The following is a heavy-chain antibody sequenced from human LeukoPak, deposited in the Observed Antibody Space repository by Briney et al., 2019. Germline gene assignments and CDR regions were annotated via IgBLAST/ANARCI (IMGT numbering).Heavy chain of an antibody. CDR2: ISEDGDT. V-gene: IGHV3-43*02. CDR3: ARVRTAMEIGAY. CDR1: GFTFGDFA. J-gene: IGHJ4*02. D-gene: IGHD5-18*01. Sequence: GGSLTLSCAVSGFTFGDFAMHWVRQAPGKGLEWVALISEDGDTYYGDSVKGRFTVSRDNSKNSLYLQMNSLRTEDTGLYYCARVRTAMEIGAYWGQGTLVTVSS.